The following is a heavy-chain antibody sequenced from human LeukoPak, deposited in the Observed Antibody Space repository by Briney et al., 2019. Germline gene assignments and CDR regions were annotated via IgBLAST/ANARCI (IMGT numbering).Heavy chain of an antibody. D-gene: IGHD2-8*01. CDR2: ISVYSGNT. V-gene: IGHV1-18*01. CDR1: GYTFSSYG. Sequence: GASVKVSSKASGYTFSSYGVSWVRQAPGQGLEWMGWISVYSGNTNYAQRFQGRVTMTTDTSTTTAYMELRSLRSDDTAVYYCARDANGVLGDYWGQGTLVTVSS. J-gene: IGHJ4*02. CDR3: ARDANGVLGDY.